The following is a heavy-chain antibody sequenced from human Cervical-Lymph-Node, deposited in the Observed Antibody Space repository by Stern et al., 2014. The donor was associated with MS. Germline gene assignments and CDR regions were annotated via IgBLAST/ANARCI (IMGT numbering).Heavy chain of an antibody. D-gene: IGHD3-16*01. CDR2: IVVGSGNT. J-gene: IGHJ6*02. CDR1: GFTFTRSA. CDR3: AAEGATKSYDGMDV. Sequence: QLVESGAEVKKPGTSVKVSCKASGFTFTRSAMQWVRQARGQRLEWIGWIVVGSGNTNYAQKFQERVTITRDMSTSTAYMELSSLRSEDTAVYYCAAEGATKSYDGMDVWGQGTTVTVSS. V-gene: IGHV1-58*02.